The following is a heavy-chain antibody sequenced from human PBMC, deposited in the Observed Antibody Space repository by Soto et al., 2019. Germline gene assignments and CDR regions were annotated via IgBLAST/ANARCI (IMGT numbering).Heavy chain of an antibody. V-gene: IGHV3-30*18. J-gene: IGHJ6*03. CDR2: ISYDGSNK. D-gene: IGHD6-13*01. CDR3: AKEPELFGGYNYYYYMAV. Sequence: QVQLVESGGGVVQPGRSLRLSCAASGFTFSSYGMHWVRQAPGKGLEWVAVISYDGSNKYYADSVKGRFTIARDNSKNALYLQMNSLRAEDTAVYYCAKEPELFGGYNYYYYMAVWGKGTTVTVSS. CDR1: GFTFSSYG.